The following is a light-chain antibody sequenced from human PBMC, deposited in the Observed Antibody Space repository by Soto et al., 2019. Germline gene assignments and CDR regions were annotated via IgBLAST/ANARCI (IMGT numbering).Light chain of an antibody. CDR1: KNDIGSSDY. V-gene: IGLV2-14*01. CDR2: GVS. Sequence: ALTQPASVSASPGQSITISCTGGKNDIGSSDYVSWYQQHPGKAPKLIIYGVSNRPSGTSGRFSGSKSGNTASLTISGLQADDEADYYCSSSTSSNTLVFGGGTKVTVL. CDR3: SSSTSSNTLV. J-gene: IGLJ3*02.